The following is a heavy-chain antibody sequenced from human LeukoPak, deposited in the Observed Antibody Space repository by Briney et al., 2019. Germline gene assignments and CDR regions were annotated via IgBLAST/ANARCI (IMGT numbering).Heavy chain of an antibody. CDR3: TRTRGCSSTSCYADY. D-gene: IGHD2-2*01. Sequence: GGSLRLSCAASGFAFRNYAMPWVRQAPVRGLEWLSRISGSGDSTYYADSVKGRFTISRDNSKNTLDLQMNSLRAEDTALYYCTRTRGCSSTSCYADYWGQGTLVTVSS. CDR1: GFAFRNYA. CDR2: ISGSGDST. J-gene: IGHJ4*02. V-gene: IGHV3-23*01.